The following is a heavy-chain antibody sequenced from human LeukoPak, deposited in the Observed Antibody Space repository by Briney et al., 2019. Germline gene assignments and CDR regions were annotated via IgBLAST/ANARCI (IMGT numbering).Heavy chain of an antibody. V-gene: IGHV3-23*01. CDR2: ISGSGGST. J-gene: IGHJ4*02. CDR3: AKDSRWTTRSLFDY. Sequence: PGGSLRLSCAASGFTFSSYAMSWVRQAPGEGLEWVSAISGSGGSTYYADSVKGRFTISRDNSKNTLYLQMNSLRAEDTAVYYCAKDSRWTTRSLFDYWGQGTLVTVSS. CDR1: GFTFSSYA. D-gene: IGHD4-17*01.